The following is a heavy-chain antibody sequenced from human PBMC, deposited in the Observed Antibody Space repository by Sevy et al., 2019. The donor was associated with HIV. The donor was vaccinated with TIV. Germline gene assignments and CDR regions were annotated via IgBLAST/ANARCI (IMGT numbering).Heavy chain of an antibody. D-gene: IGHD2-2*01. CDR2: ISAYNRNT. J-gene: IGHJ6*02. CDR3: ASIKDCSSTSCYHYYYGMDV. V-gene: IGHV1-18*01. Sequence: APVKVSCKASGYTFTSYGISWVRQAPGQGLEWMGWISAYNRNTNYAQKSQGRVTMTTDTSTSTAYMELRSLRSDDTAVYYRASIKDCSSTSCYHYYYGMDVWGQGTMVTVSS. CDR1: GYTFTSYG.